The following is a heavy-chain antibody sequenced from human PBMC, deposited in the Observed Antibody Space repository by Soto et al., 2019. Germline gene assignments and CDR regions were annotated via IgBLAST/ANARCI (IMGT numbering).Heavy chain of an antibody. CDR1: GFTFSSYA. D-gene: IGHD1-20*01. V-gene: IGHV3-23*01. Sequence: GGSLRLSCAASGFTFSSYAMSWVRQAPGKGLEWVSAISGSGGSTYYADSVKGRFTISRDNSKNTLYLQMNSLRAEDTAVYYCAKGTNWNIYYFDYWGQVTLVTVSS. J-gene: IGHJ4*02. CDR3: AKGTNWNIYYFDY. CDR2: ISGSGGST.